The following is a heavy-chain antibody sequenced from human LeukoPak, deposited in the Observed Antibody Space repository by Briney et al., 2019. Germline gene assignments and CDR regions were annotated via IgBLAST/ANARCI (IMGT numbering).Heavy chain of an antibody. Sequence: SETLSLTCTVSGGSISSSSSYWGWIRQPPGKGLEWIGSIYYSGSTYYNPSLKSRVTISVDTSKNQFSLKLSSVTAADTAVYYCARHRSKYQLLLVWFDPWGQGTLVTVSS. CDR1: GGSISSSSSY. V-gene: IGHV4-39*01. CDR2: IYYSGST. CDR3: ARHRSKYQLLLVWFDP. J-gene: IGHJ5*02. D-gene: IGHD2-2*01.